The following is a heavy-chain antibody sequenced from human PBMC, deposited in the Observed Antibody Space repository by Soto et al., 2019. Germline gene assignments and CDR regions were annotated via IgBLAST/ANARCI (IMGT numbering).Heavy chain of an antibody. D-gene: IGHD3-3*01. CDR3: ARDRVRYDFWSGYYDY. CDR1: GYTFTSYY. J-gene: IGHJ4*02. V-gene: IGHV1-46*03. CDR2: INPSGGST. Sequence: ASVKVSCKASGYTFTSYYMHWVRQAPGQGLEWMGIINPSGGSTSYAQKFQGRVTMTRDTSTSTVYMELSSLRSEDTAVYYCARDRVRYDFWSGYYDYRGQGTLVTVSS.